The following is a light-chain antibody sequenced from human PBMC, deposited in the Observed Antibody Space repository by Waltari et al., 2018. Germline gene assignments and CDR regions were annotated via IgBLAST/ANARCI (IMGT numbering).Light chain of an antibody. CDR2: AAS. Sequence: AIRMTQSPSSLSAPTGDRVTITCRARQGISSYLAWYQQKPGKAPKLLIYAASTLQSGVPSRFSGSGSGTDFTLTISCLQSEDFATYYCQQYYSYPRTFGQGTKLEIK. J-gene: IGKJ2*01. CDR1: QGISSY. V-gene: IGKV1-8*01. CDR3: QQYYSYPRT.